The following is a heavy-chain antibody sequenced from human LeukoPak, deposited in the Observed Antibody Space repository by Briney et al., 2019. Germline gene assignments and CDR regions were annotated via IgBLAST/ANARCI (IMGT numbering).Heavy chain of an antibody. Sequence: PGGSLRLSCAASGFTFSSSALNWVRQAPGKGLEWVSSISSSSSYIYYADSVKGRFTISRDNAKNSLYLQMNSLRAEDTAVYYCARDIGGTTYYDFWSGSSLETGRYFDYWGQGTLVTVSS. V-gene: IGHV3-21*01. J-gene: IGHJ4*02. CDR2: ISSSSSYI. D-gene: IGHD3-3*01. CDR3: ARDIGGTTYYDFWSGSSLETGRYFDY. CDR1: GFTFSSSA.